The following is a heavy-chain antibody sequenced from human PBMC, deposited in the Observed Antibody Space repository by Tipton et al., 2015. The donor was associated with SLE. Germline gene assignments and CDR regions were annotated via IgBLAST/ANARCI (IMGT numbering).Heavy chain of an antibody. V-gene: IGHV3-33*08. CDR1: GFTFSSYW. CDR3: APVLTGYYGMDV. D-gene: IGHD4/OR15-4a*01. Sequence: RSLRLSCAASGFTFSSYWMSWVRQAPGKGLEWVAVIWYDGSNKYYADSVKGRFTISRDNSKNTLYLQMNSLRAEDTAVYYCAPVLTGYYGMDVWGQGTTVTVSS. CDR2: IWYDGSNK. J-gene: IGHJ6*02.